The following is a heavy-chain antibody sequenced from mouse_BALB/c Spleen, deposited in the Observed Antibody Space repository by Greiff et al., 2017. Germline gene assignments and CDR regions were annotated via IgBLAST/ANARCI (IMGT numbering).Heavy chain of an antibody. CDR1: GLTFSSFG. CDR2: ISSGSSTI. D-gene: IGHD2-10*01. Sequence: DVKLVESGGGLVQPGGSRKLSCAASGLTFSSFGMHWVRQAPEKGLEWVAYISSGSSTIYYADTVKGRFTISRDNPKNTLFLQMTSLRSEDTAMYYCARPAAYYGNWYFDVWGAGTTVTVSS. CDR3: ARPAAYYGNWYFDV. J-gene: IGHJ1*01. V-gene: IGHV5-17*02.